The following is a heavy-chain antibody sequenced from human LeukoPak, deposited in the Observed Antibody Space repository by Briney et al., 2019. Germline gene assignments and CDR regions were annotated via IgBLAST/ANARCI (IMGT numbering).Heavy chain of an antibody. CDR3: ATSSAYYTEADR. CDR1: GYTFTSYY. D-gene: IGHD3/OR15-3a*01. V-gene: IGHV1-46*01. J-gene: IGHJ3*02. CDR2: INPSGGST. Sequence: GASVKVSCKTFGYTFTSYYVHWVRQAPGQGLEGMGIINPSGGSTTYAQKFQGRLTMTSDTSTSTVYMELSSLRSEDTAVYYCATSSAYYTEADRWGQGTMVTVSS.